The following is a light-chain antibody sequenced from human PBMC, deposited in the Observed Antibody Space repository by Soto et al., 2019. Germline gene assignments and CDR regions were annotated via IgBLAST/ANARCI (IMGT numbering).Light chain of an antibody. J-gene: IGKJ3*01. Sequence: IQLSQTPSSLSASVGDTLTLTCRASQSVAGYLNWYQQKPGGAPHLLIFAASTLHPGVPSSLSGSGSGTDFKLTISSLQPEDVARYYFKQSYATACAFGSGTKVDIK. V-gene: IGKV1-39*01. CDR1: QSVAGY. CDR2: AAS. CDR3: KQSYATACA.